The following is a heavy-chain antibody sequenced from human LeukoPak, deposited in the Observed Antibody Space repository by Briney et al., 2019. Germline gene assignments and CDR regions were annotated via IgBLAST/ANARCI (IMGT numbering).Heavy chain of an antibody. CDR3: ARAGSSGWYYFDY. J-gene: IGHJ4*02. CDR1: GFTFSSYS. D-gene: IGHD6-19*01. CDR2: ISSSSSTI. Sequence: GGSLRLSCAASGFTFSSYSINWVRQAPGKGLEWVSYISSSSSTIYYADSVKGRFTVSRDNAKNSLYLQMNSLRAEDTAVYYCARAGSSGWYYFDYWGQGTLVTVSS. V-gene: IGHV3-48*04.